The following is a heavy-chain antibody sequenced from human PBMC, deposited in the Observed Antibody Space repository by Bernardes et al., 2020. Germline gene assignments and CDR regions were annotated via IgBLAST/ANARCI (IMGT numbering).Heavy chain of an antibody. Sequence: GGSLGLSCAASGFTFSSYWMSWVRQAPGKGLEWVANIKQDGSEKYYVDSVKGRFTISRDNAKNSLYLQMNSLRAEDTAVYYCARDSSGWYRGRYFDYWGQGTLVTVSS. CDR3: ARDSSGWYRGRYFDY. J-gene: IGHJ4*02. D-gene: IGHD6-19*01. V-gene: IGHV3-7*03. CDR1: GFTFSSYW. CDR2: IKQDGSEK.